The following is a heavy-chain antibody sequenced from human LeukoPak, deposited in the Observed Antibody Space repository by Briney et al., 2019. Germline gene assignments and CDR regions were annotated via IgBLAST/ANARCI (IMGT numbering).Heavy chain of an antibody. V-gene: IGHV4-34*01. D-gene: IGHD1-14*01. CDR2: INHSGST. J-gene: IGHJ6*03. Sequence: SETLSLTCAVYGGSFSGYYWSWIRQPPGKGLEWIGEINHSGSTNYNPSLKSRVTISVDTSKNQFSLKLSSVTAADTAVYYCARLGKINYYYYMDVWGKGTTVTISS. CDR1: GGSFSGYY. CDR3: ARLGKINYYYYMDV.